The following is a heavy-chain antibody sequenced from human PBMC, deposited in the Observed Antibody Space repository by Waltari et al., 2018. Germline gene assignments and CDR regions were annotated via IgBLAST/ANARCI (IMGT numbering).Heavy chain of an antibody. J-gene: IGHJ4*02. Sequence: QVQLVQSGAEVKKPGSSVKVSCKASGGTFSSYTISWVRQAPGQWLEWIGRIIPILSIANYAQKFQGRVTITADKSTSTAYMELSSLRSEDTAVYYCARDNCSGGSCYPPLFDYWGQGTLVTVSS. CDR3: ARDNCSGGSCYPPLFDY. D-gene: IGHD2-15*01. V-gene: IGHV1-69*08. CDR2: IIPILSIA. CDR1: GGTFSSYT.